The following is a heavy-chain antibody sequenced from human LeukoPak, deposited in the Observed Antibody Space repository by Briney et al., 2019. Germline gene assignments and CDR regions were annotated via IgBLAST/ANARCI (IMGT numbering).Heavy chain of an antibody. CDR1: GFTFSSYG. Sequence: GRTLRLSCAASGFTFSSYGIHWVRQAPGKGLEWVADISYDGSNQYHADSVKGRFTISRDNFKNTLYLQMNSLRAEDSAVYYCAKDLFLYGSSGYPRCPDYWGQGTLVTVSS. CDR3: AKDLFLYGSSGYPRCPDY. D-gene: IGHD3-22*01. V-gene: IGHV3-30*18. CDR2: ISYDGSNQ. J-gene: IGHJ4*02.